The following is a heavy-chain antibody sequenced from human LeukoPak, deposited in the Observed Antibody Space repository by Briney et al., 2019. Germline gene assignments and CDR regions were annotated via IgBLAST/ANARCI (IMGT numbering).Heavy chain of an antibody. Sequence: SETLSLTCNVSGGSISSGRYYWSWIRQPAGKGLEWIGRIYSSGSTNYNPSLKSRVTISLDTSKNQFSLKLSSVTAADTAVYYCARGGGSGWFPFDYWGQGTLVTVSS. J-gene: IGHJ4*02. D-gene: IGHD6-19*01. CDR3: ARGGGSGWFPFDY. CDR1: GGSISSGRYY. CDR2: IYSSGST. V-gene: IGHV4-61*02.